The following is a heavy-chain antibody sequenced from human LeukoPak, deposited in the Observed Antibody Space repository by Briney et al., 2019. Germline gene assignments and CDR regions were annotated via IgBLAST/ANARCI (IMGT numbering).Heavy chain of an antibody. CDR2: VYTDGNI. V-gene: IGHV3-53*01. J-gene: IGHJ4*02. Sequence: PGGSLRLSCTASGFTVSGNYMNWVRQAPGKGLEWVSVVYTDGNIYYADSVKGRFTISRDDSKNTLSLQMNSLRVEDTAVYYCARDLAWGAFDYWGQGTLVTVSS. D-gene: IGHD7-27*01. CDR3: ARDLAWGAFDY. CDR1: GFTVSGNY.